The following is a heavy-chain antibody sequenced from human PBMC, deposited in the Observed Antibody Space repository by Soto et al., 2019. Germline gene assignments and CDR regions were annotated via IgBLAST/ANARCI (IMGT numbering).Heavy chain of an antibody. D-gene: IGHD6-13*01. CDR2: INAGNGNT. CDR3: ARIAAAGPHFDY. J-gene: IGHJ4*02. Sequence: QVPLVQSGAEVKKPGASVKVSCKASGYTFTSYAMHWVRQAPGQRLEWMGWINAGNGNTKYSQKFQGRVTITRDTSASTAYMELSSLRSEDTAVYYCARIAAAGPHFDYWGQGTLVTVSS. CDR1: GYTFTSYA. V-gene: IGHV1-3*01.